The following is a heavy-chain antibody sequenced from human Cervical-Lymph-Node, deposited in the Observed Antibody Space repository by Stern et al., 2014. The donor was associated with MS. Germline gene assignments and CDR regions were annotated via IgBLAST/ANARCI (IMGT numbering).Heavy chain of an antibody. CDR1: GYSFTHYG. CDR2: ISLHNGDT. V-gene: IGHV1-18*04. CDR3: TRVGYGRNILYL. Sequence: VQLVESGAEVKKPGASVKVSCKASGYSFTHYGISWVRQAPGQGLEWMGSISLHNGDTNYLKKLQGRSPMTTDTSTDTAYMELRSLRFDDTAVYYCTRVGYGRNILYLWGQGTLITVSS. D-gene: IGHD5-18*01. J-gene: IGHJ5*02.